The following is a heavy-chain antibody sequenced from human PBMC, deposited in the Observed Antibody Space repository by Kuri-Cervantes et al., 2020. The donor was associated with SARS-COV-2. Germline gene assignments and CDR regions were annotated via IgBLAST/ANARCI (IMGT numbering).Heavy chain of an antibody. CDR2: ISSNGGST. CDR1: GFIFSSYA. Sequence: GESLKISCAASGFIFSSYAMHWVRQAPGKGLEYVSAISSNGGSTYYANSVKGRFTISRDNSKNTLYLQMGSLRAEDMAVYYCAIPMIVVVIVGGSGKPNWFDPWGQGTLVTVSS. CDR3: AIPMIVVVIVGGSGKPNWFDP. J-gene: IGHJ5*02. V-gene: IGHV3-64*01. D-gene: IGHD3-22*01.